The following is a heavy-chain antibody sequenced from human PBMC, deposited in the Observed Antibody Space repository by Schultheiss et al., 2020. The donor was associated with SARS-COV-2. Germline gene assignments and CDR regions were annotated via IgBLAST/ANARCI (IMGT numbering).Heavy chain of an antibody. CDR1: GFTFSSYA. Sequence: GGSLRLSCSASGFTFSSYAMHWVRQAPGKGLEYVSAISSNGGSTYYADSVKGRFTISRDNSKNTLYLQMNSLRAEDTAVYYCAKGRVAGPDYWGQGTLVTVSS. D-gene: IGHD6-19*01. CDR2: ISSNGGST. CDR3: AKGRVAGPDY. J-gene: IGHJ4*02. V-gene: IGHV3-64*04.